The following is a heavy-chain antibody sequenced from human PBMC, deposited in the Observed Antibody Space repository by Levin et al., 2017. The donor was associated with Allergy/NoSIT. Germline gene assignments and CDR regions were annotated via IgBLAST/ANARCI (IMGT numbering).Heavy chain of an antibody. Sequence: GESLKISCAASGFIFNNYGMHWVRQAPGKGLDWVAVISLDGNGRYYADSVKGRFTISRDNSMSTTYLQMNSLRAEDTAVYYCAKWDGASGWYYSIFGGQGTLVTVSS. V-gene: IGHV3-30*18. CDR3: AKWDGASGWYYSIF. J-gene: IGHJ4*02. CDR1: GFIFNNYG. CDR2: ISLDGNGR. D-gene: IGHD6-19*01.